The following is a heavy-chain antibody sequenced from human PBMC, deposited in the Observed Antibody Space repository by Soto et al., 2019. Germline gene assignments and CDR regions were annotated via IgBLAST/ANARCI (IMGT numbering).Heavy chain of an antibody. J-gene: IGHJ4*02. Sequence: SETLSLTCTVSGGSISSHYWSWIRQPPGQGLEWIGYIYYSGSTNYNPSLKSRVTISVDTSKSQFSLRLSSVTAADTAVYFCAGLDGYDHYFDYWGLGTLVTVSS. V-gene: IGHV4-59*08. CDR2: IYYSGST. D-gene: IGHD5-12*01. CDR3: AGLDGYDHYFDY. CDR1: GGSISSHY.